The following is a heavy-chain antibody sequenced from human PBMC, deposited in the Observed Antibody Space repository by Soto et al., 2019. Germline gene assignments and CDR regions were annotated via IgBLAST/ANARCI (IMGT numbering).Heavy chain of an antibody. J-gene: IGHJ5*02. CDR3: GGERGSSSVPNSLDP. D-gene: IGHD6-6*01. V-gene: IGHV1-69*12. CDR2: INPIVGKA. CDR1: GGTFSSYA. Sequence: QVQLVQSGAEVKKPGSSVNVSCKASGGTFSSYAISWVRQAPGQGLEWMGGINPIVGKANYAQKFQGRVTSKADESTRPAHVQLGSRAAEATAVDYGGGERGSSSVPNSLDPWGQGTLVPVS.